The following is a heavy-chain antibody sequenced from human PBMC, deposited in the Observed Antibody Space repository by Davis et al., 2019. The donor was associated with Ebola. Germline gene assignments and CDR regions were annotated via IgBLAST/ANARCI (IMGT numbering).Heavy chain of an antibody. CDR3: AKGDTAKD. CDR2: IRSKAYGGTT. J-gene: IGHJ4*02. Sequence: GESLKISCSASGFTFGDYALSWVRQAPGKGLEWVGFIRSKAYGGTTEYAASVKGRFSISRDDSKSIAYLQTNSLKTEDTAVYYCAKGDTAKDWGQGTLVTVSS. D-gene: IGHD5-18*01. V-gene: IGHV3-49*04. CDR1: GFTFGDYA.